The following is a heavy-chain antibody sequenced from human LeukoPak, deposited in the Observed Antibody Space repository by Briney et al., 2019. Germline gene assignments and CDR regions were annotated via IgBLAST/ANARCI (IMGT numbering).Heavy chain of an antibody. Sequence: GGSLRLSCAASGFTFDDYAMHWVRQAPGKGLEWVSGISPNGGITYYADSVKGRFTISRDNSRNTVSLQMNYLRAEDTAIYYCAKDDAWLQYENWGQEILVTVSS. V-gene: IGHV3-23*01. CDR1: GFTFDDYA. CDR3: AKDDAWLQYEN. D-gene: IGHD5-24*01. CDR2: ISPNGGIT. J-gene: IGHJ4*02.